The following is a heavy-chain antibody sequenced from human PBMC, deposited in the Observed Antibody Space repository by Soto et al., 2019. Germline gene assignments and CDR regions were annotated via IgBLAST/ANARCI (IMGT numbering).Heavy chain of an antibody. V-gene: IGHV3-23*01. Sequence: EVQLLESGGGLVQPGGSLRLSCEASGFTFSNYALRWVRQAPGKGLEWVSSISGGGGSTYYGDSVKGRFTIYRDNSKNTLYLQMNSLRAEDTAVYYCAKAMGDYYYYGMDVWGQGTTVTVSS. J-gene: IGHJ6*02. CDR2: ISGGGGST. CDR3: AKAMGDYYYYGMDV. CDR1: GFTFSNYA.